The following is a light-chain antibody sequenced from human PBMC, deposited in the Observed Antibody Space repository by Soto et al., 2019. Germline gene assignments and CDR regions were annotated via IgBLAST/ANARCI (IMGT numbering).Light chain of an antibody. V-gene: IGKV1-5*03. Sequence: DIQMTQSPSILSASVGDRVTITCRASQRIDTWLAWYQQKPGTAPKLLIYKATILQSGVPSRFSGSGSGTEFTLAISSLQPDDFATYYCQEYETFSPWTLGQGTKVEMK. J-gene: IGKJ1*01. CDR1: QRIDTW. CDR3: QEYETFSPWT. CDR2: KAT.